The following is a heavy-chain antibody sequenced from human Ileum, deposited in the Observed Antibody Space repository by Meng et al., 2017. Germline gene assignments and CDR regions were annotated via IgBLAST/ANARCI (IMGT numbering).Heavy chain of an antibody. J-gene: IGHJ5*02. V-gene: IGHV3-7*01. CDR2: IKQDRTEK. Sequence: GESLKISCAASGFTFSNNWMSWVRQAPGKGPEWVANIKQDRTEKYYVDSVKGRFTISRDNAENSLFLQMNSLRVEDTAVYYCARAEGAIVVWDWFDPRGQGTLVT. D-gene: IGHD2-15*01. CDR3: ARAEGAIVVWDWFDP. CDR1: GFTFSNNW.